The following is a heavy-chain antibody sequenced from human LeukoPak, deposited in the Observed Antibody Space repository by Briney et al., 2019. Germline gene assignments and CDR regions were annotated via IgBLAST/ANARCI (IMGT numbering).Heavy chain of an antibody. V-gene: IGHV4-31*03. CDR3: ARDSGGYDSDDY. J-gene: IGHJ4*02. Sequence: SETLSLTCTVSGGSISSGGYYWSWIRQHPGKGLEWIGYIYYSGSTYYNPSLKSRVTISVDTSKNQFSLKLSSVTAADTAVYYYARDSGGYDSDDYWGQGTLVTVSS. D-gene: IGHD3-16*01. CDR1: GGSISSGGYY. CDR2: IYYSGST.